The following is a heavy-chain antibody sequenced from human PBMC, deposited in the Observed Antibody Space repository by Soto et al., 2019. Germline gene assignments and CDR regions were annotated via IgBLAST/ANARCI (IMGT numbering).Heavy chain of an antibody. V-gene: IGHV3-13*05. Sequence: EVQLVESGGGLVQPGGSLRLSCAASGFTFSSYDMYWVRQATGKGLEWVSAIGTAGDPYYPGSVKGRFTISRENAKKSLYLQMNSLRAGDTAVYYCARGRAPYSSSSGLWFDPWGQGTLVTVSS. CDR2: IGTAGDP. CDR1: GFTFSSYD. D-gene: IGHD6-6*01. CDR3: ARGRAPYSSSSGLWFDP. J-gene: IGHJ5*02.